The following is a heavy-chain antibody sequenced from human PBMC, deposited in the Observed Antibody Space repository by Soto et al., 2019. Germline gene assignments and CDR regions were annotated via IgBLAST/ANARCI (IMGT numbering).Heavy chain of an antibody. CDR3: ARVLRPYYYDSSGYFFDY. CDR1: GGPISSGCYY. Sequence: PSETLALTCTVSGGPISSGCYYWSWIRQHPGKGLEWIGYIYYSGSTYYNPSLKSRVTISVDTSKNQFSLKLSSVTAADTAVYYCARVLRPYYYDSSGYFFDYWGQGTLVTVSS. V-gene: IGHV4-31*03. D-gene: IGHD3-22*01. CDR2: IYYSGST. J-gene: IGHJ4*02.